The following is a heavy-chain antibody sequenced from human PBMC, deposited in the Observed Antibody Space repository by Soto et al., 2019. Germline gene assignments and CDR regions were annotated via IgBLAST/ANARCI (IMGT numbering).Heavy chain of an antibody. Sequence: QVQLQQWGAGLLKPSETLSLTCAVYGGSFSGYYWSWIRQPPGKGLEWIGEINHSGSTNYNPSLKSRVTISVDTSKNQFSLKLSSVTAADTAVYYCARGRTYDYVWGSYRHYYYYYGMDVW. V-gene: IGHV4-34*01. CDR1: GGSFSGYY. D-gene: IGHD3-16*02. CDR3: ARGRTYDYVWGSYRHYYYYYGMDV. CDR2: INHSGST. J-gene: IGHJ6*01.